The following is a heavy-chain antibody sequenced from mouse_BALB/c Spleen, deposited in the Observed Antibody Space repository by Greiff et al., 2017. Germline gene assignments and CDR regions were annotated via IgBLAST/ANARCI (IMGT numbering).Heavy chain of an antibody. J-gene: IGHJ3*01. CDR1: GYTFTSYV. D-gene: IGHD2-4*01. V-gene: IGHV1-14*01. CDR3: ARGIYYDYNVPFAY. Sequence: EVQRVESGPELVKPGASVKMSCKASGYTFTSYVMHWVKQKPGQGLEWIGYINPYNDGTKYNEKFKGKATLTSDKSSSTAYMELSSLTSEDSAVYYCARGIYYDYNVPFAYWGQGTLVTVSA. CDR2: INPYNDGT.